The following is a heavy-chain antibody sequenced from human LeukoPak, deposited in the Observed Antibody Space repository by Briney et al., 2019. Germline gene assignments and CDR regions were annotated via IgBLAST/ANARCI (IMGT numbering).Heavy chain of an antibody. Sequence: PGGSLRLSCAASGFTFSSYGMHWVRQAPGKGLEWVGFIRYDGSNKYYADSVKGRFTISRDNSKNTLYLQMNSLTADDTVLYYWTEENDNGISPETPVGYWQQGTLVTVSS. V-gene: IGHV3-30*02. D-gene: IGHD3-9*01. CDR1: GFTFSSYG. CDR2: IRYDGSNK. CDR3: TEENDNGISPETPVGY. J-gene: IGHJ4*02.